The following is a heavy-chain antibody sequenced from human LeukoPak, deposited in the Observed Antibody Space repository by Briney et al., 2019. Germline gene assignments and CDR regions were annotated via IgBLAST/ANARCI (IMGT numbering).Heavy chain of an antibody. CDR2: IIPIFGTA. V-gene: IGHV1-69*13. D-gene: IGHD1-7*01. CDR1: GGTFSSYA. Sequence: AASVKVSCKASGGTFSSYAISWVRQAPGQGLEWMGGIIPIFGTANYAQKFQGRVTITADESTSTAYMELSSLRSEDTAVYYCARGERAGTTFGLDYWGQGTLVTVSS. J-gene: IGHJ4*02. CDR3: ARGERAGTTFGLDY.